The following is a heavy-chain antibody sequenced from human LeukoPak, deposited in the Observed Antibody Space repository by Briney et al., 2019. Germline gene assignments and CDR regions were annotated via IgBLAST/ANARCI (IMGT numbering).Heavy chain of an antibody. CDR1: GGSISSNNW. CDR2: IYYSGST. J-gene: IGHJ3*02. D-gene: IGHD6-19*01. CDR3: ATKSAGYSSGWSPSHAFDI. V-gene: IGHV4-4*02. Sequence: PSGTLSLTCAVSGGSISSNNWWGWVRQPPGKGLEWIGYIYYSGSTYYNPSLKSRVTISVDTSKNQFSLKLSSVTAADTAVYYCATKSAGYSSGWSPSHAFDIWGQGTMVTVSS.